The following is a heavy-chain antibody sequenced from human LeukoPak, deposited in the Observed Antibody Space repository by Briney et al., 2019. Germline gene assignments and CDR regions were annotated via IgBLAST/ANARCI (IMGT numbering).Heavy chain of an antibody. J-gene: IGHJ4*02. CDR3: AKAYSYGYSFDY. Sequence: GGSLRISCAASGFTFSSYAKSWVRQAPGKGLEWVSAISGSGGSTYYADSVKGRFTISRDNSKNTLYLQMNSLRAEDTAVYYCAKAYSYGYSFDYWGQGTLVTVSS. CDR1: GFTFSSYA. CDR2: ISGSGGST. V-gene: IGHV3-23*01. D-gene: IGHD5-18*01.